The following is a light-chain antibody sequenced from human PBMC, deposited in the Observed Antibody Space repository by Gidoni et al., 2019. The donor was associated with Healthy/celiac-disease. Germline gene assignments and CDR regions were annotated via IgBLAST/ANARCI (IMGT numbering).Light chain of an antibody. CDR3: CSYAGSSTS. V-gene: IGLV2-23*01. J-gene: IGLJ2*01. CDR1: SSDVGSYNL. CDR2: EGS. Sequence: QSALTQPASVSGSPGQSLTISCTGTSSDVGSYNLVSWYQQHPGKAPKIMIYEGSKRPSGVSNRFSGSKSGNTASLTISGLQAEDEADYYCCSYAGSSTSFGGGTKLTVL.